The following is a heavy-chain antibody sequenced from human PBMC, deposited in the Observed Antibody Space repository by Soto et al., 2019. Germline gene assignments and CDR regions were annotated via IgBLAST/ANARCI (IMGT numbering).Heavy chain of an antibody. CDR1: GGSFSGYY. V-gene: IGHV4-34*01. CDR2: INHSGST. D-gene: IGHD3-10*01. J-gene: IGHJ6*02. CDR3: ARQEVRGYSHYYCYGMDV. Sequence: PSETLSLTCAVYGGSFSGYYWSWIRQPPGKGLEWIGEINHSGSTNYNPSLKSRVTISVDTSKNQFSLKLSSVTAADTAVYYCARQEVRGYSHYYCYGMDVWGQGTTVTVSS.